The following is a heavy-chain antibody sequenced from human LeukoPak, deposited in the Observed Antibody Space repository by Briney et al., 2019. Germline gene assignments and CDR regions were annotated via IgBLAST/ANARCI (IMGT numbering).Heavy chain of an antibody. D-gene: IGHD1-26*01. Sequence: GGSLRLSCAASGFTFSDNFMSWIRQAPGKGLEWVSGISGSGGRTYCADSVKGRFTISRDNSNNTLYLEMNSLRVEDTAVYYCAKDRQLVGTTPSNFDYWGQGTLVTVSS. CDR3: AKDRQLVGTTPSNFDY. V-gene: IGHV3-23*01. J-gene: IGHJ4*02. CDR1: GFTFSDNF. CDR2: ISGSGGRT.